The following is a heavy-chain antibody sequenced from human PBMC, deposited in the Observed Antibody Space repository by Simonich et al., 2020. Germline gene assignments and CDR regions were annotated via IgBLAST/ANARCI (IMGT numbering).Heavy chain of an antibody. D-gene: IGHD3-22*01. Sequence: GGGLVQPGGSLRLSCAASGFTFSSYAMSWVRQAPGKGLEWVSAISGSVGSTSYADSVKGRFTISRDNSKNTLYLQMNSLRAEDTAVYYCAKDLGERITMIVVVIDAFDIWGQGTMVTVSS. J-gene: IGHJ3*02. CDR2: ISGSVGST. CDR1: GFTFSSYA. V-gene: IGHV3-23*01. CDR3: AKDLGERITMIVVVIDAFDI.